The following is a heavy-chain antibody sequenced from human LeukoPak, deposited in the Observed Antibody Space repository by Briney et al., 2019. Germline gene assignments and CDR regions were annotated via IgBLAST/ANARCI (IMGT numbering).Heavy chain of an antibody. V-gene: IGHV3-7*01. CDR3: AKDPSIRITILARVDP. CDR2: IKQDGSEK. Sequence: GGSLRLSCAASGFTFSSYWMSWVRQAPGKGLEWVANIKQDGSEKYYVDSVKGRFTISRDNAKNSLYLQMNSLRAEDTAVYYCAKDPSIRITILARVDPWGQGTLVTVSS. D-gene: IGHD3-3*01. J-gene: IGHJ5*02. CDR1: GFTFSSYW.